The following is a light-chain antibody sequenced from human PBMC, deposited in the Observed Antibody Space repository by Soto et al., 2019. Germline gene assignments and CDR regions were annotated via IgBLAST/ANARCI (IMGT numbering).Light chain of an antibody. Sequence: DIQMTQSPSSLSASVGDRVTITCRASQSISRYLNWYQQKPGKAPKLLIFAASSLQSGVPSRFSGSGSGTDFTLTISSPQPEDFATYYCQQSYSTPMYTFGQGTKLEIK. CDR1: QSISRY. J-gene: IGKJ2*01. CDR3: QQSYSTPMYT. CDR2: AAS. V-gene: IGKV1-39*01.